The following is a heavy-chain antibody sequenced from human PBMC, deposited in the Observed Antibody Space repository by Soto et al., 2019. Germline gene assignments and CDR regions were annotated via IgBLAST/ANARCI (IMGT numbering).Heavy chain of an antibody. D-gene: IGHD3-16*01. Sequence: GGSLRLSCAAAGFTFSSYGMHWVRQAPGKGLEWVAVISYDGSYKYYADSVKGRFTISRDNSKNTLYLQMNSLRAEDTAVYYCAKWNGGFDYWGQGTLVTVSS. J-gene: IGHJ4*02. V-gene: IGHV3-30*18. CDR3: AKWNGGFDY. CDR1: GFTFSSYG. CDR2: ISYDGSYK.